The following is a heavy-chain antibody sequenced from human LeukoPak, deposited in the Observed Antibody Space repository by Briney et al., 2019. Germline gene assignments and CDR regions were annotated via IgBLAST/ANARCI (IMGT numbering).Heavy chain of an antibody. CDR3: RRGIVVVPGQTDY. CDR2: IKSKTDGGTT. Sequence: GGSLRLSCAASGFTFSNAWMSWVRQAPGKGLEWVRRIKSKTDGGTTDYAAPVKGRFTISRDDSKNTLYLQMNSLKTEDTAVYYCRRGIVVVPGQTDYWGQGTLVTVSS. J-gene: IGHJ4*02. V-gene: IGHV3-15*01. CDR1: GFTFSNAW. D-gene: IGHD2-2*01.